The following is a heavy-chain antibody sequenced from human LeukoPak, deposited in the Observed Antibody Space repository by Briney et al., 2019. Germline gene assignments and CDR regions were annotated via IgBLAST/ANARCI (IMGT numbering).Heavy chain of an antibody. Sequence: GGSLRLSCAASGFTFSGSEMNWVRQAPGKGLEWVSYISTTGSTIYYADSVKGRFTISRDNAKNSLYLRMSSLRAEDTAVYYCARGDDYGDNSFDYWGQGTLVTVSS. CDR2: ISTTGSTI. CDR3: ARGDDYGDNSFDY. V-gene: IGHV3-48*03. D-gene: IGHD4-17*01. CDR1: GFTFSGSE. J-gene: IGHJ4*02.